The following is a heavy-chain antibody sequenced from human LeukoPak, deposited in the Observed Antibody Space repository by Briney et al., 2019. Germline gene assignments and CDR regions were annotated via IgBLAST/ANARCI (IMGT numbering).Heavy chain of an antibody. CDR3: AGLLMVRGVKVAMDV. CDR1: GGSIGSGDYY. V-gene: IGHV4-30-4*01. CDR2: IYYSGST. J-gene: IGHJ6*02. D-gene: IGHD3-10*01. Sequence: SETLSLTCTVSGGSIGSGDYYWSWIRQPPGKGLEWIGYIYYSGSTYYIPSLSSRLIISIDTSKSQFSLRLSSVTAADTAVYYCAGLLMVRGVKVAMDVWGQGTTVTVS.